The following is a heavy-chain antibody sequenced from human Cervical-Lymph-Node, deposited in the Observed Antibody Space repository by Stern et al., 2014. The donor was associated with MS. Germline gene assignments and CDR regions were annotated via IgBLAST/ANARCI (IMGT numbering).Heavy chain of an antibody. D-gene: IGHD6-19*01. J-gene: IGHJ6*02. CDR1: GHTCTSYY. V-gene: IGHV1-46*01. Sequence: LGASGAEVKKPGASVRGSCKASGHTCTSYYMHWVRQAPGQGLEWMGIITLSGGSTSYAQKFQGRVTMTRDTSTSTVYMELSSLRSEDTAVYYCAREVAGHRLGMMDVWGQGTAVTVSS. CDR3: AREVAGHRLGMMDV. CDR2: ITLSGGST.